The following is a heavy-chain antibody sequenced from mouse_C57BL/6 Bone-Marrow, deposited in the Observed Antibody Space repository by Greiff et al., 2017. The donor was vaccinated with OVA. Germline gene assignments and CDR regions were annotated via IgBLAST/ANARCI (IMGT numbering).Heavy chain of an antibody. D-gene: IGHD2-4*01. CDR2: IWGVGST. V-gene: IGHV2-6*01. J-gene: IGHJ4*01. CDR1: GFSLTSYG. CDR3: ASLNYALYYAMDY. Sequence: VHLVESGPGLVAPSQSLSITCTVSGFSLTSYGVDWVRQSPGKGLEWLGVIWGVGSTYYNSALKSRLSISKDNSKSQVFLKMNSLQTDDTAMYYCASLNYALYYAMDYWGQGTSVTVSS.